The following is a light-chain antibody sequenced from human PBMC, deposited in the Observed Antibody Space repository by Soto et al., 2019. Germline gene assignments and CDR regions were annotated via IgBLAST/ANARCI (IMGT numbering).Light chain of an antibody. Sequence: DIQMTQSPSSLSASVGDRVTITCRAGQNIFSSLNWYQQKPGKAPKLLIYAASSLQSGVPSRFSGSGSGTDFTLTISSLQPEDFATYYCQQSYRTPITFGQGTRLEIK. CDR2: AAS. J-gene: IGKJ5*01. V-gene: IGKV1-39*01. CDR1: QNIFSS. CDR3: QQSYRTPIT.